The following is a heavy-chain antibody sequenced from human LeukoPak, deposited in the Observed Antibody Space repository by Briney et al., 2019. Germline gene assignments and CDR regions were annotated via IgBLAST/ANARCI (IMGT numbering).Heavy chain of an antibody. Sequence: GGSLRLSCAASGFTFSSHWMSWVRQAPGKGLEWVANIKQDGSDKYYVDSVRGRFTISRDNAKNSLYLQMNSLRTEDTAVYYCARVGDTAMAPFAWWGQGTLVTVSS. J-gene: IGHJ4*02. CDR2: IKQDGSDK. CDR3: ARVGDTAMAPFAW. V-gene: IGHV3-7*01. D-gene: IGHD5-18*01. CDR1: GFTFSSHW.